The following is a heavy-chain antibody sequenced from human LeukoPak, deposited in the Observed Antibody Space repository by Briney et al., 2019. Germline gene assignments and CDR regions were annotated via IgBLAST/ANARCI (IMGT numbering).Heavy chain of an antibody. J-gene: IGHJ4*02. Sequence: SETLSLTCTVSGGSISSYYWSWIRQPPGKGLEWIGYIYYSGSTNYNPSLKSRVTISVDTSKNQFSLKLSSVTAADTAVYYCARPTSKLGSFDYWGQGTLVTVSS. CDR1: GGSISSYY. CDR2: IYYSGST. CDR3: ARPTSKLGSFDY. D-gene: IGHD2/OR15-2a*01. V-gene: IGHV4-59*01.